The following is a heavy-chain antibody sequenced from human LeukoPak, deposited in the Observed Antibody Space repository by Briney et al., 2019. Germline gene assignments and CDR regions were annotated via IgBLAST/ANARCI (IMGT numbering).Heavy chain of an antibody. J-gene: IGHJ5*02. V-gene: IGHV3-48*01. Sequence: PGGSLRLSCAASGFTFSSYSMNWVRQAPGKGLEWVSYISSSSSTIYYADSVKGRFTISRDNAKNSLYLQMNSLRAEDTAVYYCAKDGHFRGSYVSNWFDPWGQGTLVTVSS. D-gene: IGHD1-26*01. CDR3: AKDGHFRGSYVSNWFDP. CDR1: GFTFSSYS. CDR2: ISSSSSTI.